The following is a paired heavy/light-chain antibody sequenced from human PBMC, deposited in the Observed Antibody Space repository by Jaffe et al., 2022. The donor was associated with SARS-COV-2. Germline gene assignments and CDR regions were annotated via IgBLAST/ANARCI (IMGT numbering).Light chain of an antibody. CDR3: GTWDSSLSVV. CDR2: DNN. Sequence: QSVLTQPPSVSAAPGQTVTISCSGSRSNIGNNYVSWYQQLPGTAPKLLIYDNNKRPSGIPDRFSGSKSGTSATLDITGLQTGDEADYYCGTWDSSLSVVFGGGTKLTVL. CDR1: RSNIGNNY. J-gene: IGLJ2*01. V-gene: IGLV1-51*01.
Heavy chain of an antibody. J-gene: IGHJ5*02. D-gene: IGHD2-21*01. CDR1: GFTLSDYY. CDR3: ARAMAAYGFNWFDP. Sequence: QVHLVESGGGLVKPGGSLRLSCAASGFTLSDYYMGWIRQAPGKGLEWLSYISSSSSRIYYADSVKGRLTISRDNVKNSVYLQINSLRVEDTATYYCARAMAAYGFNWFDPWGQGTLVTVSS. V-gene: IGHV3-11*01. CDR2: ISSSSSRI.